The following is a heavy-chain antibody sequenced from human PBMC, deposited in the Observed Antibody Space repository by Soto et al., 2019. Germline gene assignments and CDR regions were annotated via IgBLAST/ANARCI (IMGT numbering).Heavy chain of an antibody. D-gene: IGHD6-19*01. J-gene: IGHJ4*02. V-gene: IGHV4-39*01. CDR1: GGSISSSSYY. CDR2: VYYSGST. Sequence: QLQLQESGPGLVKPSETLSLTCTVSGGSISSSSYYWGWIRQPPGKGLEWIGSVYYSGSTYYNPSLKSRVTISVDTSKNQLSPKLSSVTAADTAVYYCARHASGWYSRFDYWGQGTLVTVSS. CDR3: ARHASGWYSRFDY.